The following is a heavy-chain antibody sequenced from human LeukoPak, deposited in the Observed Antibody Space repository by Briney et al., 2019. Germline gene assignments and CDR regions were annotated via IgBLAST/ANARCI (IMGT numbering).Heavy chain of an antibody. D-gene: IGHD6-19*01. CDR3: ARDMQGSEQWRVALDYYYYGMDV. J-gene: IGHJ6*02. CDR2: INAGNGNT. CDR1: GYTFTSYA. Sequence: ASVTVSCKASGYTFTSYAMHWVRQAPGQRLEWMGWINAGNGNTKYSQKFQGRVTITRDTSSSTAYMELSSLRSEDTAVYYCARDMQGSEQWRVALDYYYYGMDVWGQGTTVTVSS. V-gene: IGHV1-3*01.